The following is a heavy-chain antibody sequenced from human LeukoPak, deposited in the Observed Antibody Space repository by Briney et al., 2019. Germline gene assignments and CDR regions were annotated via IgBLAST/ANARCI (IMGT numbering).Heavy chain of an antibody. CDR3: ARVAPHIPYYYYMDV. D-gene: IGHD2-21*01. CDR1: GFTFSSYW. J-gene: IGHJ6*03. CDR2: IKQDGSEK. Sequence: GGSLRLSCAASGFTFSSYWMSWVRQAPGKGLEWVANIKQDGSEKYYVDSVKGRFTISRDNAKNSLYLQMNSLRAEDTAVYYCARVAPHIPYYYYMDVWGKGTTVTVSS. V-gene: IGHV3-7*01.